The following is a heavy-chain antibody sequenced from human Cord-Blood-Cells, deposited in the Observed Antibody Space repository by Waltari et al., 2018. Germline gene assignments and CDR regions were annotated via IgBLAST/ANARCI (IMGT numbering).Heavy chain of an antibody. CDR3: AKDINGIRRTGIAAAGNWFDP. CDR1: GFTFDDYA. Sequence: EVQLVESGGGLVQPGRSLRLSCAASGFTFDDYAMHWVRQAPGKGLEWVSGISWNSGSIGYADSVKGRFTISRDNAKNSLYLQMNSLRAEDTALYYCAKDINGIRRTGIAAAGNWFDPWGQGTLVTVSS. V-gene: IGHV3-9*01. D-gene: IGHD6-13*01. J-gene: IGHJ5*02. CDR2: ISWNSGSI.